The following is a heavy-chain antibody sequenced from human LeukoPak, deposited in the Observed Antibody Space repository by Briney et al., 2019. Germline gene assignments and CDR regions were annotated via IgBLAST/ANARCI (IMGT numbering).Heavy chain of an antibody. CDR3: ARATYYYDSSGYYGGPYYFDY. D-gene: IGHD3-22*01. V-gene: IGHV1-18*01. J-gene: IGHJ4*02. Sequence: ASVKVSCKASGYTFTSYGISWVRQAPGQGLEWMGWISDYNGNTNYAQKLQGRVTMTTDTSTSTAYMELRSLRSDDTAVYYCARATYYYDSSGYYGGPYYFDYWGQGTLVTVSS. CDR2: ISDYNGNT. CDR1: GYTFTSYG.